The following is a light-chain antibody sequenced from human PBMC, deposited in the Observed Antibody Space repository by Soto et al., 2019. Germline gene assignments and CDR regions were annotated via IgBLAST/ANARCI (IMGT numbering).Light chain of an antibody. Sequence: QSVLTQPASVAGSPGQSITISCTGTISDVGAYNYVSWYQHHPGKAPKLMIYEVSSRPSGVSNRFSGSKSGNTASLIISGLQAEDEADYYCSSYTSSSTSVFGTGTKVTVL. CDR2: EVS. CDR3: SSYTSSSTSV. CDR1: ISDVGAYNY. J-gene: IGLJ1*01. V-gene: IGLV2-14*01.